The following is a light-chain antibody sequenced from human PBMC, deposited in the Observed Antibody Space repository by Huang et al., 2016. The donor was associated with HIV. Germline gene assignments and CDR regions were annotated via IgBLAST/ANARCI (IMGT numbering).Light chain of an antibody. V-gene: IGKV3-11*01. CDR3: HQRAGWPL. Sequence: GERATLSCRASQTISSYLAWYQHKPGQPPRLLIYDTSKRATGIPARFSGSGSGTDFTLTISSLAPEDFAVYYCHQRAGWPLFGGGTKVEIK. CDR1: QTISSY. CDR2: DTS. J-gene: IGKJ4*02.